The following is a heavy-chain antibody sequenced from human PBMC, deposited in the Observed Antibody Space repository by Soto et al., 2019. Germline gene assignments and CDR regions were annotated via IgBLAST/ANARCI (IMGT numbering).Heavy chain of an antibody. CDR2: ISSSSSYI. Sequence: GGSLRLSCAASGFTFSSYSMNWVRQAPGKGLEWVSSISSSSSYIYYADSVKGRFTISRDNAKNSLYLQMNSLRAEDTAVYYCARDGSWLLDAFDIWGQGTMVTVSS. D-gene: IGHD3-10*01. V-gene: IGHV3-21*01. J-gene: IGHJ3*02. CDR3: ARDGSWLLDAFDI. CDR1: GFTFSSYS.